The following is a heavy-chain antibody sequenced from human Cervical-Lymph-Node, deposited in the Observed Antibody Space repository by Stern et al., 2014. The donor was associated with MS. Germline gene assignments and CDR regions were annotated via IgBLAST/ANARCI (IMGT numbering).Heavy chain of an antibody. CDR3: ARISLGSGIDY. CDR1: ENTFTGYY. Sequence: QVQLVQSGAEVKKPGASVKVTCKASENTFTGYYIHWVRQAPGQGLEWMGWINPNSGATNYAQSFQYRVSLTSDTSNTLAYMELDRLTSDDTAVYYCARISLGSGIDYWGQGSLVTVSS. CDR2: INPNSGAT. V-gene: IGHV1-2*02. D-gene: IGHD1-26*01. J-gene: IGHJ4*02.